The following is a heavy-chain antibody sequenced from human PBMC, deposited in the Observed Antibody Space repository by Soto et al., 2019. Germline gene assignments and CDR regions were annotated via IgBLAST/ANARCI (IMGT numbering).Heavy chain of an antibody. V-gene: IGHV4-59*01. CDR3: ASGTFGGIVLAH. D-gene: IGHD3-16*01. CDR1: AASFSKYY. CDR2: IYFNGNT. Sequence: SETLSLTCTVSAASFSKYYWTWIRQSPGKGLEWIGYIYFNGNTNYNPSLKRRVTMSIDTSKKQFSLNLSSVTAADTAVYYCASGTFGGIVLAHWGQGALVTVSS. J-gene: IGHJ4*02.